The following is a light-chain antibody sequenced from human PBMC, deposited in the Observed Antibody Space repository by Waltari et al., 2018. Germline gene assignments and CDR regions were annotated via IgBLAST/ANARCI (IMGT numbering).Light chain of an antibody. CDR3: ALYMGGCIWV. Sequence: QTVVTQEPSFSVSPGGTITLTCGLSSGSVSSDHYPSWYQQTPGQAPRTLIYNTNTLSPGVPARFSGSILGEKAALTITGAQADDECAYYCALYMGGCIWVFGGGTYLTVL. CDR2: NTN. V-gene: IGLV8-61*01. J-gene: IGLJ3*02. CDR1: SGSVSSDHY.